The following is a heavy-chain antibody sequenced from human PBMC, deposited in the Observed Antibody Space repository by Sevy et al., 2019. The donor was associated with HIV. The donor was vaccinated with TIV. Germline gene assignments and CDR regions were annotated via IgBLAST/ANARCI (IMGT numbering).Heavy chain of an antibody. CDR2: INPSGGST. V-gene: IGHV1-46*01. CDR3: AREDSGSYGKLTCDI. Sequence: ASVKVSCKESGYTFTSYYMHWVRQAPGQGLEWMGIINPSGGSTSYAQKFQGRVTMTRDTSTSTVYMELSSLRSEDTAVYYCAREDSGSYGKLTCDIWGQGTMVTVSS. D-gene: IGHD1-26*01. CDR1: GYTFTSYY. J-gene: IGHJ3*02.